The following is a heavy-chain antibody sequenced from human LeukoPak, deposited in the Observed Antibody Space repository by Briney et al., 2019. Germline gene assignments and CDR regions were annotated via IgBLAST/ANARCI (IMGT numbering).Heavy chain of an antibody. CDR3: ARVPYDILTGYLGDFDY. D-gene: IGHD3-9*01. Sequence: GGSLRLSCAASGFTFSSYGMHWVRQAPGKGLEWVAVISYDGSNKYYADSVKGRFTISRDNSKNTLYLQMNSLRAEDTAVYYCARVPYDILTGYLGDFDYWGQGTLVTVSS. CDR2: ISYDGSNK. CDR1: GFTFSSYG. V-gene: IGHV3-30*03. J-gene: IGHJ4*02.